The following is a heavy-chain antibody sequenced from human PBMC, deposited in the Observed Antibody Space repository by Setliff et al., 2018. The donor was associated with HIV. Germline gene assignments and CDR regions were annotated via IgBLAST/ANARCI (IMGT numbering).Heavy chain of an antibody. V-gene: IGHV3-30*03. CDR2: MSIHGNVI. D-gene: IGHD1-26*01. CDR3: ARDPTVGSPDYFDF. Sequence: GSLRLSCAASGFTFSNDWMTWVRQAPGKGLEWVAVMSIHGNVIIYADSVEGRFTISRDNSRNRLFLQMNSLRVEDTAVYYCARDPTVGSPDYFDFWGQGTLVTVSS. CDR1: GFTFSNDW. J-gene: IGHJ4*02.